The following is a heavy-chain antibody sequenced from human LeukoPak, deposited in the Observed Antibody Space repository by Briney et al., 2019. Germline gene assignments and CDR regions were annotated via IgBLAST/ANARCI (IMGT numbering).Heavy chain of an antibody. CDR2: INHSGST. CDR3: ARGSIAAAAPGAFDI. Sequence: SETLSLTCAVYDGSFSNYYWSWIRQPPGKGLEWIGEINHSGSTNYNPSLKSRVTISVDTSKNQFSLKLSSVTAADTAVYYCARGSIAAAAPGAFDIWGQGTMVTVSS. CDR1: DGSFSNYY. V-gene: IGHV4-34*01. D-gene: IGHD6-13*01. J-gene: IGHJ3*02.